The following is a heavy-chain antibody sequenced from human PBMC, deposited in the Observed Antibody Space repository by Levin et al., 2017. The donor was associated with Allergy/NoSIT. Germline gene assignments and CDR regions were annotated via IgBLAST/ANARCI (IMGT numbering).Heavy chain of an antibody. CDR3: ARGVIPSANLDS. J-gene: IGHJ5*01. CDR1: GYTFTSFG. V-gene: IGHV1-18*01. Sequence: GASVKVSCKASGYTFTSFGINWVRQAPGQGLEWMGWIRVYNGDTKYVEKFQDRVTMTTDTSTTTAYMELRSLKSDDTAVYYCARGVIPSANLDSWGQGTLVTVSS. D-gene: IGHD2-2*01. CDR2: IRVYNGDT.